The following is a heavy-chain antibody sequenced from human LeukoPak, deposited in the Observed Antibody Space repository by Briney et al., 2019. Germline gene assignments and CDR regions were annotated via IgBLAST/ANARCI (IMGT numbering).Heavy chain of an antibody. Sequence: PGGSLRLSCAASGFSISDYGMPWVRQAPGKGLEWVANIKQDGSEKYYVDSVKGRFTISRDNAKNSLYLQMDSLRAEDTAVYYCAREGITPDSSGWYFSSPDFDYWGQGTLVTVSS. CDR1: GFSISDYG. CDR3: AREGITPDSSGWYFSSPDFDY. J-gene: IGHJ4*02. D-gene: IGHD6-19*01. V-gene: IGHV3-7*01. CDR2: IKQDGSEK.